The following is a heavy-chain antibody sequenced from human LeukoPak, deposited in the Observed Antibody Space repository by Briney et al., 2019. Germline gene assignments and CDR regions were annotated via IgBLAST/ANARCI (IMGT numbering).Heavy chain of an antibody. Sequence: PGGSLRLSCAASGFTVSSNYVSWVRQAPGKGLEWVSVIYSGGSTYYADSVKGRFTISRDNSKNTLYLQMNSLRAEDTAVYYCARALSGRYGMDVWGKGTTVTVSS. CDR2: IYSGGST. CDR3: ARALSGRYGMDV. CDR1: GFTVSSNY. V-gene: IGHV3-53*01. D-gene: IGHD3-10*01. J-gene: IGHJ6*04.